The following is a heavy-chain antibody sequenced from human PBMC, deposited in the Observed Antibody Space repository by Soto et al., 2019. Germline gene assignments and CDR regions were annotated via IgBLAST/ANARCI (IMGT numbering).Heavy chain of an antibody. CDR1: GYAFTSYT. J-gene: IGHJ4*02. V-gene: IGHV1-3*01. Sequence: ASVKVSCKASGYAFTSYTIHWVRQVPGQSLEWMGWINAGTGNTKYSQKFQGRVTITRDTSASTAYMELTSLRSEDTAVYYCAREHSGSRSYPAPFDYWGQGTLVTVSS. CDR2: INAGTGNT. D-gene: IGHD3-10*01. CDR3: AREHSGSRSYPAPFDY.